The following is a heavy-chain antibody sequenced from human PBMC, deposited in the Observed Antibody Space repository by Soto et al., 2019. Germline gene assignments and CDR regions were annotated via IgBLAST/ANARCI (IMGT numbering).Heavy chain of an antibody. CDR1: GYTFTSYD. D-gene: IGHD2-2*01. J-gene: IGHJ5*02. Sequence: ASVKVSCKASGYTFTSYDINWVRQATGQGLEWMGWMNPNSGNTGYAQKFQGRVTMTRNTSISTAYMELSSLRSEDTAVYYCARGLDCSSTSCHSAWGQGTLVTVSS. CDR3: ARGLDCSSTSCHSA. V-gene: IGHV1-8*01. CDR2: MNPNSGNT.